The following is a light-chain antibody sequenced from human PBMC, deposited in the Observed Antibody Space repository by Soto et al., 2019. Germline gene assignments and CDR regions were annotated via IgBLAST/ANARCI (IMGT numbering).Light chain of an antibody. CDR2: EAS. CDR1: QNINSW. CDR3: QQYNVYSWT. Sequence: DIHMTQSPSTLSASVGDRVTITCRASQNINSWLAWYRQKPGKAPKLLIYEASSLEKGVPARFGGSGSGTEFTLTISSLQPDDFATYYCQQYNVYSWTFGQGTKVDIK. V-gene: IGKV1-5*03. J-gene: IGKJ1*01.